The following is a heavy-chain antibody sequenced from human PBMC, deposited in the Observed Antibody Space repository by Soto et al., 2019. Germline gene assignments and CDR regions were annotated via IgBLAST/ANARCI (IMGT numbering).Heavy chain of an antibody. J-gene: IGHJ4*02. CDR2: IIPILGMA. Sequence: SVKVSCKASGVTFSSYTICWVRQAPGQGLEWMGRIIPILGMANYAQKFQGRVTITADKSTSTAYMELSSLRSEDTAVYYCARRLGYSGYDSGYWGQGTLVTVSS. CDR1: GVTFSSYT. D-gene: IGHD5-12*01. CDR3: ARRLGYSGYDSGY. V-gene: IGHV1-69*02.